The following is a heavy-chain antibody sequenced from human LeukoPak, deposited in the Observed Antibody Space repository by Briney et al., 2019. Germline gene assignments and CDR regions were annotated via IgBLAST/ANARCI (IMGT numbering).Heavy chain of an antibody. CDR1: GYTFTSYD. J-gene: IGHJ6*02. V-gene: IGHV1-8*01. CDR3: ARELSGSYHYYYYGMDV. Sequence: ASVKVSCTASGYTFTSYDINWVRQATGQGLEWMGWMNPNSGNTGYAQKFQGRVTMTRNTSISTAYMELSSLRSEGTAVYYCARELSGSYHYYYYGMDVWGQGTTVTVSS. D-gene: IGHD1-26*01. CDR2: MNPNSGNT.